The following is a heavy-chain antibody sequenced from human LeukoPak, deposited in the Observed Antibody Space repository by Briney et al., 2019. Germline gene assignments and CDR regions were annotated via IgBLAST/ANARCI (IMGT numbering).Heavy chain of an antibody. D-gene: IGHD3-3*01. CDR1: GGSISSSGYF. CDR3: ARRRTWSGYDY. CDR2: VYYSGTT. V-gene: IGHV4-39*01. J-gene: IGHJ4*02. Sequence: TETLSLTCSVSGGSISSSGYFWDWIRQPPGKRLEWIGSVYYSGTTSYNPSLKSRVTISVDTSKNQFSLRLTSVPAADTGVYYCARRRTWSGYDYWGQGTLVTVSS.